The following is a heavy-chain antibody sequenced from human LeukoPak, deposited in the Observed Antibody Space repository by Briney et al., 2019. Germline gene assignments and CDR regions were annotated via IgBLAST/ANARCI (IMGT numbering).Heavy chain of an antibody. D-gene: IGHD2-15*01. CDR2: IWYDGSNK. V-gene: IGHV3-33*01. J-gene: IGHJ5*02. CDR1: GFTFSSYG. CDR3: ARRYCSGGSCYSFRGDWFNP. Sequence: PGRSLRLSCAASGFTFSSYGMHWVRQTPGKGLEWVAVIWYDGSNKYYADSVKGRFTISRDNSKNTLYLQMNSLRAEDTAVYYCARRYCSGGSCYSFRGDWFNPWGQGTLVTVSS.